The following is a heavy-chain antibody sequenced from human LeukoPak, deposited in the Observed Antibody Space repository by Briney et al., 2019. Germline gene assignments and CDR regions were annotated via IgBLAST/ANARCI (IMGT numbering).Heavy chain of an antibody. J-gene: IGHJ4*02. V-gene: IGHV4-59*01. CDR2: IYYSGST. CDR3: VRASGYYDSSGYSYFDY. Sequence: SETLSLTCTVSGGSISSYYWSWIRQPPGKGLEWIGYIYYSGSTNYNPSLKNRVTISVDTSKNQFSLKLSSVTAADTAVYYCVRASGYYDSSGYSYFDYWGQGTLVTVSS. D-gene: IGHD3-22*01. CDR1: GGSISSYY.